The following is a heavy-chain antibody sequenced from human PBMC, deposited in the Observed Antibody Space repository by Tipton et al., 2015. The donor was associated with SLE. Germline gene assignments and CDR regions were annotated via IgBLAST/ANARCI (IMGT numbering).Heavy chain of an antibody. V-gene: IGHV4-34*01. CDR2: INDSGTT. CDR3: AKYEGGSMRDV. Sequence: TLSLTCAVYGGPFSGYYWNWIRQPPGKGLEWIGEINDSGTTNYIPSLKSRVSISVDTSKNSFSVNLSSVTAADTAVYYCAKYEGGSMRDVWGQGTMVTVSS. D-gene: IGHD3-16*01. CDR1: GGPFSGYY. J-gene: IGHJ3*01.